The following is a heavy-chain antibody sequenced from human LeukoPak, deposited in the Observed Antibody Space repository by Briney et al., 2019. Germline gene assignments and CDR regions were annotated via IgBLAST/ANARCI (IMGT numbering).Heavy chain of an antibody. D-gene: IGHD5-24*01. J-gene: IGHJ5*02. CDR1: GFTFDDYA. CDR3: AKDKAEVVEMATTP. CDR2: ISWNSGSI. Sequence: LPGGSLRLSCAASGFTFDDYAMHWVRQAPGKGLEWVSGISWNSGSIGYADSVKGRFTISRDNAKNSLYLQMNSLRAEDTALYYCAKDKAEVVEMATTPWGQGTLVTVSS. V-gene: IGHV3-9*01.